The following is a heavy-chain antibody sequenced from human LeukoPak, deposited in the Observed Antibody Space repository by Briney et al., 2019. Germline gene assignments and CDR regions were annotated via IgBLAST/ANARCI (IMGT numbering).Heavy chain of an antibody. CDR2: INPNSGGT. Sequence: GSSVKVSCQASGYTFTDYWMHWVRQAPGHGLEWMGWINPNSGGTKDAQKFQGSVTMTRDTSNSTAYMELSRLRSDYSAVYYCAPGGAIDYWGQGTLVTVSS. V-gene: IGHV1-2*02. CDR3: APGGAIDY. CDR1: GYTFTDYW. J-gene: IGHJ4*02. D-gene: IGHD3-10*01.